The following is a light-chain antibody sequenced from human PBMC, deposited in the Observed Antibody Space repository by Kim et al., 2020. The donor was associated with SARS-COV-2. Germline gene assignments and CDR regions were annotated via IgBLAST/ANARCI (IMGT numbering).Light chain of an antibody. V-gene: IGKV1-33*01. CDR2: GTS. J-gene: IGKJ4*01. CDR3: QQSDDFPLT. Sequence: ASVGDRVTSTCQASQNITKYLNWFQHKPGKAPKLVIYGTSKLATGVPSRFSGSGTGTDFTLIITNLQPEDIATYYCQQSDDFPLTFGGGTKVDIK. CDR1: QNITKY.